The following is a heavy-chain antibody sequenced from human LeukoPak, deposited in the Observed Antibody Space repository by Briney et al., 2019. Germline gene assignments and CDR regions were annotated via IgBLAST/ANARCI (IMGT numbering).Heavy chain of an antibody. Sequence: ASVKVSCKVSGYTLTELSMHWVRQAPGKGLEWTGGFDPEDGETIYAQKFQGRVTMTEDTSTDTAYMELSSLRSEDTAVYYCATFRCSSTSCYIGFDYWGQGTLVTVSS. J-gene: IGHJ4*02. V-gene: IGHV1-24*01. CDR1: GYTLTELS. CDR2: FDPEDGET. D-gene: IGHD2-2*02. CDR3: ATFRCSSTSCYIGFDY.